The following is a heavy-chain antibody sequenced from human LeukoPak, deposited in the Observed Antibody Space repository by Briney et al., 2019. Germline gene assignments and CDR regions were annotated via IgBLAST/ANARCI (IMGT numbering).Heavy chain of an antibody. D-gene: IGHD6-19*01. CDR3: AQTSSGWLNFDY. CDR1: GFTFDDYA. Sequence: TGGSLRLSCAASGFTFDDYAMHWVRQAPGKGLEWVSGISWNSGSIGYADSVKGRFTISRDNAKNSLYLQMNSLRAEDTALYYCAQTSSGWLNFDYRGQGTLVTVSS. CDR2: ISWNSGSI. V-gene: IGHV3-9*01. J-gene: IGHJ4*02.